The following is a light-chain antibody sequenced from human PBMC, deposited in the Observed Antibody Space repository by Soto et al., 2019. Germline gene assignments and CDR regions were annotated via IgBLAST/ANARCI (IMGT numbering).Light chain of an antibody. J-gene: IGKJ4*01. CDR3: QHYGSLVLT. CDR1: QSVSSTY. V-gene: IGKV3-20*01. Sequence: EIVLTQSPGTLSLSPGERATLSCRASQSVSSTYLAWYQQKPGQAPRLLIYGASSRATGIPDRFSGSGSATDFTLNISRLEPEEFAVYYCQHYGSLVLTFGGGAKVEIK. CDR2: GAS.